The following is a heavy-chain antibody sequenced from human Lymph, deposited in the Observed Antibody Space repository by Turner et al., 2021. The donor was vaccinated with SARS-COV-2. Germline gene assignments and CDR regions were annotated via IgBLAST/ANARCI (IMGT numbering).Heavy chain of an antibody. D-gene: IGHD4-17*01. CDR3: ARDIPTTADYFDY. CDR2: ISSSSSYI. CDR1: GFTFSTYS. J-gene: IGHJ4*02. Sequence: ELQLVESGGGLVTPGASLRLSCSASGFTFSTYSMNWVRQAPGKGREWISSISSSSSYIYYADSVKGRFTISRDDAKNSLYLQMNSLRAEDTAVYYCARDIPTTADYFDYWGQGTLVTVSS. V-gene: IGHV3-21*01.